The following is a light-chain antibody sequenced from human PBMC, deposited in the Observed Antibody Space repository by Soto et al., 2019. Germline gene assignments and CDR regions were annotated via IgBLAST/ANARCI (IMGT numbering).Light chain of an antibody. V-gene: IGKV1-5*03. J-gene: IGKJ1*01. Sequence: GDRVTITCRASASIMTWLAGYQHKPGKAPKLRIYGASSLESGVTPRFSGDGSDTEFTITSISLPRDDFGTYYCQQCSRLWSFGQGTKVEIE. CDR2: GAS. CDR3: QQCSRLWS. CDR1: ASIMTW.